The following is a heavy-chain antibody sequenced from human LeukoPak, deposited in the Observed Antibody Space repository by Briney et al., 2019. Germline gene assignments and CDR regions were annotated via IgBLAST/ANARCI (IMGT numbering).Heavy chain of an antibody. CDR1: GGSISSGDYY. CDR3: AREEGGTKVDY. Sequence: SETLSLTCTVSGGSISSGDYYWSWIRRPPGKGLEWIGYIYYSGSTYYNPSLKSRVTISVDTSKNQFSLKLSSVTAADTAVYYCAREEGGTKVDYWGQGTLVSVSS. D-gene: IGHD1-26*01. J-gene: IGHJ4*02. V-gene: IGHV4-30-4*01. CDR2: IYYSGST.